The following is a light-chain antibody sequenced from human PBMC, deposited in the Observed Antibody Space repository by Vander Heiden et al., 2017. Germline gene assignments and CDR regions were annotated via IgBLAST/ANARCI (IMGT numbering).Light chain of an antibody. Sequence: QSVLTQPPSASGTPGQRVTISCSGSSSNIGSNTVNWYQQLPGTAPKLLIYSYNHRPSGVPDRFSGSKSGTSASLAISGLQSEDEAGYYCAAWDDSLNGPVFGGGTKLTVL. CDR3: AAWDDSLNGPV. V-gene: IGLV1-44*01. CDR2: SYN. CDR1: SSNIGSNT. J-gene: IGLJ3*02.